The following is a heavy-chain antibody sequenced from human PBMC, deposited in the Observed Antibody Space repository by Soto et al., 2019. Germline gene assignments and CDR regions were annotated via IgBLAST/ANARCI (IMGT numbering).Heavy chain of an antibody. D-gene: IGHD6-19*01. J-gene: IGHJ4*02. CDR3: ATEWRIAVAAPSGFFDY. Sequence: GASVKVSCKVSGYTLTELSMHWVRQAPRKGLEWMGGFDPEDGETIYAQKFQGRVTMTEDTSTDTAYMELSSLRSEDTAVYYCATEWRIAVAAPSGFFDYWGQGTLVTVSS. CDR2: FDPEDGET. CDR1: GYTLTELS. V-gene: IGHV1-24*01.